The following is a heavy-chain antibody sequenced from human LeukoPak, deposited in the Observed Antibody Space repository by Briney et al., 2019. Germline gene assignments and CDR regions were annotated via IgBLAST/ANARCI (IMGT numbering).Heavy chain of an antibody. J-gene: IGHJ4*02. CDR1: GFTLSSHA. D-gene: IGHD6-25*01. CDR3: ARDGGRKEDY. CDR2: ISYDGNIK. Sequence: GRSLRLSCAASGFTLSSHAIHWVRQAPGKGLEWVALISYDGNIKYYADSVKGRFTISRDNAKNTLYLQMNSLRAEDTAVYYCARDGGRKEDYWGQGTLVTVSS. V-gene: IGHV3-30*04.